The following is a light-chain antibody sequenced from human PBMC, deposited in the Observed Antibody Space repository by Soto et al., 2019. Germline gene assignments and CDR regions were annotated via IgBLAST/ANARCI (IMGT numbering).Light chain of an antibody. CDR3: QQYNNWPPLT. Sequence: EIVMTQSPATLSVSPGERATLSCRASQSVRSNLAWYQQKPGQAPRLLIYGASTRATGIPARFSGSGSGTEFTLPICSLQSDDFEVYYCQQYNNWPPLTFGGGTKVEIK. CDR1: QSVRSN. CDR2: GAS. V-gene: IGKV3-15*01. J-gene: IGKJ4*01.